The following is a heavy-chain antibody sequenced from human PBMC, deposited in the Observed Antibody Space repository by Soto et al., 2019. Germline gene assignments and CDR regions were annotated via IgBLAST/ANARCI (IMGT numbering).Heavy chain of an antibody. CDR2: MHSGDST. J-gene: IGHJ4*02. Sequence: EVQMVESGGGLVQPGGSLRLSCAASGVTVSGNYMSWVRQSPGRGLEWVSVMHSGDSTHYADSVKGRFTISRDNSKNSLYLEMNSLRAEDTAVYYCARGHYESPPGYFDYWVQGGLVTVSS. D-gene: IGHD3-22*01. CDR1: GVTVSGNY. CDR3: ARGHYESPPGYFDY. V-gene: IGHV3-66*01.